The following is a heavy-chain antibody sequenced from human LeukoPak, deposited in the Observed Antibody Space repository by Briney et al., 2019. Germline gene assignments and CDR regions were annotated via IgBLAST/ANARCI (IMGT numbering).Heavy chain of an antibody. D-gene: IGHD6-13*01. Sequence: SVKVSCKASGGTFSSYAISWVRQAPGQGLEWMGRIIPILGIANYAQKFQGRVTITADKSTSTAYMELSSLRSEDTAVYYCARRPPIAAADFNWFDPWGQGTLVTVSS. CDR2: IIPILGIA. CDR1: GGTFSSYA. V-gene: IGHV1-69*04. J-gene: IGHJ5*02. CDR3: ARRPPIAAADFNWFDP.